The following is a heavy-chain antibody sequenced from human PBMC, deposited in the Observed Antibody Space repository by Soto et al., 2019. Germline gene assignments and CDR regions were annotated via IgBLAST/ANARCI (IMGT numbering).Heavy chain of an antibody. CDR2: ISGSGGST. D-gene: IGHD3-3*01. J-gene: IGHJ4*02. V-gene: IGHV3-23*01. CDR3: AKEATRSATHLDY. CDR1: GFTFSNYA. Sequence: EVQLLESGGGLVQPGGSLRLSCAASGFTFSNYAMSWVRQAPGKGLEWVSSISGSGGSTYYADSVKGRFTVSRDNSKNTVYLQMNSLRIEDTAVYYCAKEATRSATHLDYWGQGTLFTVSS.